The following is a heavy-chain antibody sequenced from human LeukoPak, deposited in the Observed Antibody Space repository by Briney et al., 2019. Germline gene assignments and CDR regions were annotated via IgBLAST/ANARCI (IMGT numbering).Heavy chain of an antibody. CDR2: IIPLFGTP. V-gene: IGHV1-69*06. J-gene: IGHJ4*02. Sequence: SVKVSCKASGYIFTGYYIHWVRQAPGQGLEWMGGIIPLFGTPNYAQKFQGRVAITADISTTTVYMDLNSLRSEDTAVYYCAAMYTVREVIIGDDYWGQGTLVTVSS. D-gene: IGHD3-10*01. CDR3: AAMYTVREVIIGDDY. CDR1: GYIFTGYY.